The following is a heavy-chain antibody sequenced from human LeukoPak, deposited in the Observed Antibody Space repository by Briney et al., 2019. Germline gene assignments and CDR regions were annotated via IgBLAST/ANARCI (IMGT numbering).Heavy chain of an antibody. CDR1: GGSFSSYY. CDR2: IYTSGST. V-gene: IGHV4-4*07. CDR3: ARDGSISGWFDP. J-gene: IGHJ5*02. D-gene: IGHD1-26*01. Sequence: SETLSLTCAVYGGSFSSYYWSWIRQPAGKGLEWIGRIYTSGSTNYSPSLKSRVTMSVDTSKNQFSLKLSSVTAADTAVYYCARDGSISGWFDPWGQGTLVTVSA.